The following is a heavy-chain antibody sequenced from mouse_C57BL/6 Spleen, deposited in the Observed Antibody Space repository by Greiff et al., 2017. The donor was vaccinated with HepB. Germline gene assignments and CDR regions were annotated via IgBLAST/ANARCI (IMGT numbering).Heavy chain of an antibody. CDR3: ARGSYYYGSGGYAMDY. CDR1: GYTFTSYW. Sequence: QVQLQQSGAELVRPGTSVKLSCKASGYTFTSYWMHWVKQRPGQGLEWIGVIDPSDSYTNYNQKFKGKATLTVDTSSSTAYMQLSSLTSEDSAVYYCARGSYYYGSGGYAMDYWGQGTSVTVSS. J-gene: IGHJ4*01. V-gene: IGHV1-59*01. D-gene: IGHD1-1*01. CDR2: IDPSDSYT.